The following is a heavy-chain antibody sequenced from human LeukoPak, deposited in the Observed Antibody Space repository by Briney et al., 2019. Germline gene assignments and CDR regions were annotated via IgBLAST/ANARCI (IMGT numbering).Heavy chain of an antibody. CDR3: ARAISSGGEY. J-gene: IGHJ4*02. CDR1: GYTFTGYY. CDR2: INPNSGGT. Sequence: ASVKVSCKASGYTFTGYYLHWVRQAPGQGLEWMGWINPNSGGTNYAQNFQGRVTMTRETSISTAYMELSRLRSDDTAVYYCARAISSGGEYWGQGTLVTVSS. V-gene: IGHV1-2*02. D-gene: IGHD3-10*01.